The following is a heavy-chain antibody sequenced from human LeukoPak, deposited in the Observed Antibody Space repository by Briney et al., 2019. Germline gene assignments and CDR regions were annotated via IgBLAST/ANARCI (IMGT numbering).Heavy chain of an antibody. CDR3: ARAEPIQTFDY. Sequence: PSQTLSLTCSVSGGSLDSGNYFWNWIRQPAGKGPEWIGRVYSSGTTNYNPSLKSRVTISVDTSRNEFSLKVTSVTAADTAVYYCARAEPIQTFDYWGQGTLVTVSS. V-gene: IGHV4-61*02. CDR1: GGSLDSGNYF. J-gene: IGHJ4*02. CDR2: VYSSGTT. D-gene: IGHD1-1*01.